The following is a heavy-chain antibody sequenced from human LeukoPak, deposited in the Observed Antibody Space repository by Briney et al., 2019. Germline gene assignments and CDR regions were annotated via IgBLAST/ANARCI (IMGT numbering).Heavy chain of an antibody. Sequence: GASVKVSCKSSGYSFTSYSMHWVRQAPGQGLEWMGIINPTDGSASYAQKFQGRVTMTRDMSTSTAYMELSRLRSDDTAVYYCARLTWIQLGMAGEGWFDPWGQGTLVTVSS. V-gene: IGHV1-46*01. D-gene: IGHD5-18*01. CDR3: ARLTWIQLGMAGEGWFDP. CDR1: GYSFTSYS. CDR2: INPTDGSA. J-gene: IGHJ5*02.